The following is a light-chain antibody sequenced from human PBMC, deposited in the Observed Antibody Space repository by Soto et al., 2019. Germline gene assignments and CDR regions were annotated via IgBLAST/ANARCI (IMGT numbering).Light chain of an antibody. Sequence: QSALTQPASVSGSPGQSITISCTGTSSDVGGYNYVSWYQQHPGKAPKLMIYGVTNRPSGVSNRFSGSKSGNTASLTISGLQAEDEAGYYCSSYTSSSTLSVVFGGGTKLTVL. CDR1: SSDVGGYNY. V-gene: IGLV2-14*01. CDR3: SSYTSSSTLSVV. J-gene: IGLJ2*01. CDR2: GVT.